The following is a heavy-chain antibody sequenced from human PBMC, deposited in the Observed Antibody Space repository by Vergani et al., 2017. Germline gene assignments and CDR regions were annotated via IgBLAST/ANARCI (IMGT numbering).Heavy chain of an antibody. Sequence: QVQIQQWGAGLLKPSETLSLTCAVYGGSFSGYYWSWIRQPPGKGLEWIGEINHSGSTNYNPSLKSRVTISVDTSKNQFSLKLISVTAADTAVYYCARGVLRFLEWLGYYYYYMDVWGKGTTVTVSS. CDR1: GGSFSGYY. J-gene: IGHJ6*03. D-gene: IGHD3-3*01. V-gene: IGHV4-34*01. CDR2: INHSGST. CDR3: ARGVLRFLEWLGYYYYYMDV.